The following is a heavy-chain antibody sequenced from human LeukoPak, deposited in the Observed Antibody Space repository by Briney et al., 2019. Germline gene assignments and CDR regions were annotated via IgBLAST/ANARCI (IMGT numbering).Heavy chain of an antibody. V-gene: IGHV3-23*01. Sequence: GASLRLSCADSGCIFSNYAMSWVRQAPGKGLEWVSAITGSGGSTYYADSVKGRFTISRDNSKNTLYLQMNSLRAEDTAVYYCAKWGDYDVLTGYYVSDYWGQGTLVTVSS. CDR3: AKWGDYDVLTGYYVSDY. CDR1: GCIFSNYA. J-gene: IGHJ4*02. CDR2: ITGSGGST. D-gene: IGHD3-9*01.